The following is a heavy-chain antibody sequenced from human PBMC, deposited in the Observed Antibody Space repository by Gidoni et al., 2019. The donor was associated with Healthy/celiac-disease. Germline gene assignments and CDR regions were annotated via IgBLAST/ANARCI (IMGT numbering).Heavy chain of an antibody. CDR1: GSRFTSYW. D-gene: IGHD1-26*01. Sequence: EVQLVQSGAEVKKPGESLRISCKGSGSRFTSYWSSLVRQMPGKGLEWMGRLYPSDSYTNYSPSCQGQVTSSADKLTSTAYRQWSSLKASDTAMYYWEGSYRGSDTNDDYWGQGTLVTVSS. V-gene: IGHV5-10-1*03. J-gene: IGHJ4*02. CDR2: LYPSDSYT. CDR3: EGSYRGSDTNDDY.